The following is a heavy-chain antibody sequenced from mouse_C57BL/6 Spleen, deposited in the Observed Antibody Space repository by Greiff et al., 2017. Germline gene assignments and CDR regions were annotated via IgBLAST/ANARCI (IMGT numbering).Heavy chain of an antibody. CDR1: GYSITSGYY. D-gene: IGHD6-2*01. Sequence: DVKLQESGPGLVKPSQSLSLTCSVTGYSITSGYYWNWIRQFPGNQLEWMGYISYDGSNNYNPSLKNRISITRDTSKNQFFLKLNSVTTEDTATDDWARDPRSPLLYYAMDYWGQGTSVTVAS. V-gene: IGHV3-6*01. J-gene: IGHJ4*01. CDR2: ISYDGSN. CDR3: ARDPRSPLLYYAMDY.